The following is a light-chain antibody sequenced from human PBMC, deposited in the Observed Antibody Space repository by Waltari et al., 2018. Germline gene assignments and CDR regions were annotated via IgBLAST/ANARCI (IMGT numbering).Light chain of an antibody. CDR1: QGISNY. CDR2: AAS. Sequence: DIQMTQSPSSLSASVGDRVTITCRASQGISNYLAWYQQKPGKVPKLLIYAASTLQSGVPSRFSGSGSGTDFTLTISSLQPEDVATYYGQKYNSAPFFGPGTKVDIK. J-gene: IGKJ3*01. CDR3: QKYNSAPF. V-gene: IGKV1-27*01.